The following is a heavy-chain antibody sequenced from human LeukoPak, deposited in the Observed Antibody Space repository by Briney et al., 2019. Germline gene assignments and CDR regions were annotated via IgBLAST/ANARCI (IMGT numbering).Heavy chain of an antibody. CDR2: IYTRGST. D-gene: IGHD3/OR15-3a*01. Sequence: PSETLSLTCTVSGGSISSYYWSWIRQPPGKGLEWIWYIYTRGSTNYNPSLKSRVTISVDTSKNQFSLKLSPVPAADTAVYYCASDRSGLYYFEYWGQGTLVTVSS. CDR1: GGSISSYY. CDR3: ASDRSGLYYFEY. V-gene: IGHV4-4*09. J-gene: IGHJ4*02.